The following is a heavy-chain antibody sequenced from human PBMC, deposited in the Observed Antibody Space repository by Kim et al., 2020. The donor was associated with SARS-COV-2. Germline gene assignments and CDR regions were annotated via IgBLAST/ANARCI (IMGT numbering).Heavy chain of an antibody. Sequence: SETLSLTCTVTGDSVTSANYYWGWLRQPPGKGLEWIGSFYYRGNTYYNPSLKSRVTISVDTSKNQFSLKLSSVTAADTAVYFCARGRGYSYGIAFDFWG. CDR1: GDSVTSANYY. V-gene: IGHV4-39*01. CDR2: FYYRGNT. J-gene: IGHJ4*01. CDR3: ARGRGYSYGIAFDF. D-gene: IGHD5-18*01.